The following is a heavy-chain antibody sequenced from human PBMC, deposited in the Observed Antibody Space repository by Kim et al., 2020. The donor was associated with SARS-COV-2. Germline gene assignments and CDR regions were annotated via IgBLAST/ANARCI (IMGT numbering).Heavy chain of an antibody. V-gene: IGHV3-74*01. Sequence: GGSLRLSCVASGFTFSSYWMHWVRQAPGKGLLWISRISSDGSSTTYADSVKGRFTISRDNAKNTLYLQMNSLRAEDTAVYYCARPYNSGWYLIDCWGQGTLVTVSS. CDR1: GFTFSSYW. CDR2: ISSDGSST. D-gene: IGHD6-19*01. CDR3: ARPYNSGWYLIDC. J-gene: IGHJ4*02.